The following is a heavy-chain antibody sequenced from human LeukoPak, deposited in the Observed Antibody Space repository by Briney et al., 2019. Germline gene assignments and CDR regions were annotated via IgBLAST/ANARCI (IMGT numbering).Heavy chain of an antibody. CDR2: IRYDGSNK. CDR1: GFTFSSYG. V-gene: IGHV3-30*02. J-gene: IGHJ4*02. CDR3: AKATARYSSSSTFDY. D-gene: IGHD6-6*01. Sequence: PGGSLRLSCAASGFTFSSYGMHWVRQAPGKGLEWVAFIRYDGSNKYYADSVKGRFTISRDNAKNSLYLQMNSLRAEDMALYYCAKATARYSSSSTFDYWGQGTLVTVSS.